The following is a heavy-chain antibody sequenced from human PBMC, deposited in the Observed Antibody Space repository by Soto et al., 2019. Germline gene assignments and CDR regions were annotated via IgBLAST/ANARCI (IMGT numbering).Heavy chain of an antibody. CDR3: ARSAGEATGTLNWFDP. J-gene: IGHJ5*02. CDR2: IIPIFGTA. D-gene: IGHD1-1*01. CDR1: GCTFSSYA. Sequence: GASVKVSCKASGCTFSSYAISWVRQAPGQGLEWMGGIIPIFGTANYAQKFQGRVTITADESTSTAYMELSSLRSEDTAVYYCARSAGEATGTLNWFDPWGQGTLVTVSS. V-gene: IGHV1-69*13.